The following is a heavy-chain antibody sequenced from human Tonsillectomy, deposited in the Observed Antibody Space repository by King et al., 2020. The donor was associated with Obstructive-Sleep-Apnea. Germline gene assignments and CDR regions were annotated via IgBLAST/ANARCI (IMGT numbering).Heavy chain of an antibody. CDR1: GYTFTNFA. V-gene: IGHV1-18*01. Sequence: VQLVESGAEVKKPGASVKVSCKASGYTFTNFAISWVRQAPGQGLEWMGWISAYNGNTNYAQKLRGRVTVTTDTSTSTAYMELRSLRSDDTAVYYCARWIHYYDSRPFDYWGQGTLVTVSS. CDR3: ARWIHYYDSRPFDY. D-gene: IGHD3-22*01. J-gene: IGHJ4*02. CDR2: ISAYNGNT.